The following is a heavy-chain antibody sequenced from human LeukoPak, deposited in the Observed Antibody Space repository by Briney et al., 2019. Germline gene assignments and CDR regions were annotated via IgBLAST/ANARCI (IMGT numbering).Heavy chain of an antibody. Sequence: GGSLRLSCTVSGFTVSINSMSWVRQAPGKGLERVSFIYSGGNTHYSDSVKGRFTISRDNSKNTLYLQMNSLRAEDTAVYYCARRAGEYSHPYDYWGQGTLVTVSS. CDR1: GFTVSINS. J-gene: IGHJ4*02. D-gene: IGHD4-17*01. CDR3: ARRAGEYSHPYDY. V-gene: IGHV3-53*01. CDR2: IYSGGNT.